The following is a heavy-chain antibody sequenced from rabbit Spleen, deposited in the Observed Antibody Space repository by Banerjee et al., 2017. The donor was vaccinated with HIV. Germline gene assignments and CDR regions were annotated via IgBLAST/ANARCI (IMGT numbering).Heavy chain of an antibody. Sequence: QEQLKESGGGLVTPEGSLTLTCTASTFSFSSGNYMCWVRQAPGKGLEWIGCIYGGSSGNTDYATWAKGRFTISKTSSTTGTLQMNSLTAADTATYFCARYDNSIGDLDLWGPGTLVTVS. CDR1: TFSFSSGNY. D-gene: IGHD2-1*01. CDR2: IYGGSSGNT. J-gene: IGHJ4*01. CDR3: ARYDNSIGDLDL. V-gene: IGHV1S45*01.